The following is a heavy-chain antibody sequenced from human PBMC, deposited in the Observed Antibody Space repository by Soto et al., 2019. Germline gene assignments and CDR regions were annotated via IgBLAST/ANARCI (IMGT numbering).Heavy chain of an antibody. D-gene: IGHD1-26*01. Sequence: GGSLRLSCAASGFTFSSYAMSWVRQAPGKGLEWVSAISGSGGSTYYADSVKGRFTISRDNSKNTLYLQMNSLRAEDTAVYYCAKRGEAWAYRGSYKTRWFDYWGQGTLVTVSS. CDR1: GFTFSSYA. CDR2: ISGSGGST. V-gene: IGHV3-23*01. CDR3: AKRGEAWAYRGSYKTRWFDY. J-gene: IGHJ4*02.